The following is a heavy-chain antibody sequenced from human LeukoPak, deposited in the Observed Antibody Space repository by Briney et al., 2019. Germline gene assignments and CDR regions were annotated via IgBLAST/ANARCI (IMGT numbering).Heavy chain of an antibody. D-gene: IGHD5-24*01. CDR3: AKGETGPLGY. CDR2: IIGSGGST. Sequence: GGSLRLSCAASGFTFSSYAMSWVRQAPGKGLEWVSAIIGSGGSTYYADSVKGRFPISRDNSKNTLYLQMNSVRAEDTAVYYCAKGETGPLGYWGQGTLVTVSS. J-gene: IGHJ4*02. V-gene: IGHV3-23*01. CDR1: GFTFSSYA.